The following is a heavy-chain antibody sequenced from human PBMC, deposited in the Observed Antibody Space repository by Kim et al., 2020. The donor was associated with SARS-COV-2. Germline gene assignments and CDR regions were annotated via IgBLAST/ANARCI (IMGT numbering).Heavy chain of an antibody. V-gene: IGHV3-30*01. Sequence: GRNKSYADSVKGRFTISRDNYKNTLCLQMNSLRAEDTAVYYCARGSPAFDPWGQGTLVTVSS. J-gene: IGHJ5*02. D-gene: IGHD6-25*01. CDR3: ARGSPAFDP. CDR2: GRNK.